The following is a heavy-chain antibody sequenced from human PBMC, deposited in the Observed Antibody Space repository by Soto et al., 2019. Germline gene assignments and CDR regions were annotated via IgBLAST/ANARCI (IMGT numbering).Heavy chain of an antibody. CDR2: VYSSGGT. J-gene: IGHJ5*02. CDR1: GGSMTSYY. V-gene: IGHV4-4*07. D-gene: IGHD3-3*01. Sequence: SETLSLTCTVSGGSMTSYYWTWTRQPAGKGLEWIGRVYSSGGTHYNPSLKSRVTISLDTSKNQFSLRLLSVTDADTAVYFCARGQRFSDWFDPWGQGTLVTVSS. CDR3: ARGQRFSDWFDP.